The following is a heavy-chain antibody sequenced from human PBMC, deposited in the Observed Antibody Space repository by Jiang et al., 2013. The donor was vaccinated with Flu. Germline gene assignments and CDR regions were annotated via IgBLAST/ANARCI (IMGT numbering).Heavy chain of an antibody. J-gene: IGHJ5*02. Sequence: GLVKPSETLSLTCTVSGGSISGYYWTWIRQPPGKGLEWIGYMYDSGSTIHNPSLKGRVTMSPDTSKNQFSLKLKSVTAADTAVYYCARCIMILGVATVGFDPWGQGTLVTVSS. V-gene: IGHV4-59*08. CDR2: MYDSGST. CDR3: ARCIMILGVATVGFDP. D-gene: IGHD3-3*01. CDR1: GGSISGYY.